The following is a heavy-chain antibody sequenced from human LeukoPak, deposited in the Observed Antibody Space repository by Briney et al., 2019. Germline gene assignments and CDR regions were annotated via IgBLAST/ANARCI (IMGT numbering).Heavy chain of an antibody. V-gene: IGHV4-4*07. Sequence: SETLSLTYTVSGGSISSYYWSWIRQPAGKGLEWIGRIYTSGSTNYNPSLKSRVTMSVDTSKNQFSLKLSSVTAADTAVYYCARDSRGAGWYVIDYWGQGTLVTDSS. CDR1: GGSISSYY. J-gene: IGHJ4*02. CDR2: IYTSGST. D-gene: IGHD6-19*01. CDR3: ARDSRGAGWYVIDY.